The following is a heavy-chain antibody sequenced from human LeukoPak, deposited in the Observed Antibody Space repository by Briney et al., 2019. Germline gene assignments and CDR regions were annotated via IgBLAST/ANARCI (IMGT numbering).Heavy chain of an antibody. V-gene: IGHV4-59*08. D-gene: IGHD1-26*01. CDR1: GGSISSYY. CDR2: IYYSGRT. J-gene: IGHJ4*02. CDR3: ARHPLGWEIYYFDY. Sequence: PSETLSLTCTVSGGSISSYYWSWIRQPPGKGLEWIGYIYYSGRTNYNPSLKSRVTISVDTSKNQFSLKLSAVTAADTAVYYCARHPLGWEIYYFDYWGQGTLVTVSS.